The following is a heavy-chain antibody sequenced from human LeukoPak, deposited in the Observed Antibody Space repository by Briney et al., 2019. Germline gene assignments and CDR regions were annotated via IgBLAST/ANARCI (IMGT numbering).Heavy chain of an antibody. CDR2: IYTSGSA. CDR3: ARGIFSCSNNSCREGWFDP. CDR1: GGSISSGSYF. D-gene: IGHD2-2*01. Sequence: SETLSLTCTVSGGSISSGSYFWNWIRQPAGKGLEWIGRIYTSGSANHNPSLKSRVSISVDSSKNQFSLKLSSVTAADTAVYYCARGIFSCSNNSCREGWFDPWGQGTLVTVSS. V-gene: IGHV4-61*02. J-gene: IGHJ5*02.